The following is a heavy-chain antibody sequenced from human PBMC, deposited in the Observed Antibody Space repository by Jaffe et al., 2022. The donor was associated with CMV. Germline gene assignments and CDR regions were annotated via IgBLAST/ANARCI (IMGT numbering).Heavy chain of an antibody. J-gene: IGHJ5*02. Sequence: EVQLVESGGGLVQPGGSLRLSCAASGFTFSSYEMNWVRQAPGKGLEWVSYISSSGSTIYYADSVKGRFTISRDNAKNSLYLQMNSLRAEDTAVYYCASITDSSGYANTWGQGTLVTVSS. CDR3: ASITDSSGYANT. V-gene: IGHV3-48*03. CDR1: GFTFSSYE. CDR2: ISSSGSTI. D-gene: IGHD3-22*01.